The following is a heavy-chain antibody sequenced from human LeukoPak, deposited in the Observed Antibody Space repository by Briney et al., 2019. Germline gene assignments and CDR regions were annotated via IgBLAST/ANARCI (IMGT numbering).Heavy chain of an antibody. CDR1: GGSISSSNW. CDR2: IFYSGST. V-gene: IGHV4-4*02. CDR3: AKSNGYGLIDI. Sequence: SETLSLTCAVSGGSISSSNWWSWVRQPPGQALEWIGNIFYSGSTYYSPSLKSRVTISLDTSRNQFSLKLNSVTAADTAVCYCAKSNGYGLIDIWGQGEMVTVSS. J-gene: IGHJ3*02. D-gene: IGHD3-22*01.